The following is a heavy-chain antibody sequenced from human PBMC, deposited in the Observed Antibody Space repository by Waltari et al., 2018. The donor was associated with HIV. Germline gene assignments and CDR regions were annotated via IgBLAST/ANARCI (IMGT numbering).Heavy chain of an antibody. Sequence: EVQLLESGGDLVQPGGSLRLSCAASGFIFSNNAMSWVRQAPGKGLEWVSSISGNGRDTNSAASVKGRFTISRDNSKNILYLQMNSLQAEDTAVYFCAGGFSHVLDYWGQGTLVTVSS. CDR3: AGGFSHVLDY. J-gene: IGHJ4*02. D-gene: IGHD5-18*01. CDR1: GFIFSNNA. V-gene: IGHV3-23*01. CDR2: ISGNGRDT.